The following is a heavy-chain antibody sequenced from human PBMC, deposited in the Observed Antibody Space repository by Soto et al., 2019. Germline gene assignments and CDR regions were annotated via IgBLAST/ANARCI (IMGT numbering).Heavy chain of an antibody. J-gene: IGHJ6*02. CDR1: GFTFSSYW. CDR2: IKQDGSEK. CDR3: ARLGYCSGGSCYVHYYYGMDV. V-gene: IGHV3-7*03. Sequence: HPGGSLRLSCAASGFTFSSYWMSWVRQAPGKGLEWVANIKQDGSEKYYVDSVKGRFTISRDNAKNSLYLQMNSLRAEDTAVYYCARLGYCSGGSCYVHYYYGMDVWGQGTTVTVSS. D-gene: IGHD2-15*01.